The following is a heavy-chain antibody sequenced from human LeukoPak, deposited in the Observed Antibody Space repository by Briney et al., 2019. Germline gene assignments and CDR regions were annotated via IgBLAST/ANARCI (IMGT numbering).Heavy chain of an antibody. CDR3: AKRGTVTTFGHCDY. D-gene: IGHD4-17*01. J-gene: IGHJ4*02. CDR1: GFTFSSYS. CDR2: ISDSGGST. V-gene: IGHV3-23*01. Sequence: GGSLGLSCAASGFTFSSYSMNWVRQAPGKGLEWVSTISDSGGSTYYADSVKGRFTISRDNSKNTLYLQMNSLRAEDTAVYYCAKRGTVTTFGHCDYWGQGTLVTVSS.